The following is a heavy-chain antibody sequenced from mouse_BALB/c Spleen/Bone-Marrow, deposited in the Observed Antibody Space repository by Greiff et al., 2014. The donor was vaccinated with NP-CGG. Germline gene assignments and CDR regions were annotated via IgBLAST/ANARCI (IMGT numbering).Heavy chain of an antibody. CDR2: INPYNGDT. J-gene: IGHJ2*01. V-gene: IGHV1-37*01. CDR3: GRWAN. CDR1: GYSFTDYF. Sequence: EVQVVESGPELVKPGASVKISCKTSGYSFTDYFMNWVKQSRGQSLEWIGRINPYNGDTFYNQNFKGKATLTVDKSSNTAHMELLSLTSEDSAVYYCGRWANWGQGTTLTVSS.